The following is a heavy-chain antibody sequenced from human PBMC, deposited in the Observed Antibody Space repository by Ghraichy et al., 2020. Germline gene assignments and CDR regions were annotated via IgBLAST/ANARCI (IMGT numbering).Heavy chain of an antibody. V-gene: IGHV1-69*02. Sequence: SVKVSCKASGGTFSSYTISWVRQAPGQGLEWMGRIIPILGIANYAQKFQGRVTITADKSTSTAYMELSSLRSEDTAVYYCASSAVAGKYLGPFDYWGQGTLVTVSS. CDR1: GGTFSSYT. CDR3: ASSAVAGKYLGPFDY. D-gene: IGHD6-19*01. J-gene: IGHJ4*02. CDR2: IIPILGIA.